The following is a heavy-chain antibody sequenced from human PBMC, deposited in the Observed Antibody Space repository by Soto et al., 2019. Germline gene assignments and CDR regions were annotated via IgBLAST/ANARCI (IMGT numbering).Heavy chain of an antibody. CDR1: GFSLSTSGVG. CDR3: AHRALGTVSDAFDI. J-gene: IGHJ3*02. Sequence: SGPTLVNPTQTLTLTCTFSGFSLSTSGVGVGWIRQPPGKALEWLALVFWNDDKRYSPSLKSRLTITKDTSKNQVVLTMTNMDPVDTATYSCAHRALGTVSDAFDIWGQGTMVTVSS. CDR2: VFWNDDK. D-gene: IGHD2-21*02. V-gene: IGHV2-5*01.